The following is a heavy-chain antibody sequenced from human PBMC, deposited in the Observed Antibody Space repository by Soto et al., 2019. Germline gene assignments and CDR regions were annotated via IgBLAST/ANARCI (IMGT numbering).Heavy chain of an antibody. CDR2: VSGTGGTT. CDR1: GFSFRDYA. Sequence: PVGSLRLSCAASGFSFRDYAMTWVRQVPGMGLEWVSGVSGTGGTTYYSESVTGRFTISRDNSRNTLYLQMNSLRGEDSGLYFCAKGGDIVVVPDYFGMDVWGQGTTVTAP. J-gene: IGHJ6*02. D-gene: IGHD2-21*01. V-gene: IGHV3-23*01. CDR3: AKGGDIVVVPDYFGMDV.